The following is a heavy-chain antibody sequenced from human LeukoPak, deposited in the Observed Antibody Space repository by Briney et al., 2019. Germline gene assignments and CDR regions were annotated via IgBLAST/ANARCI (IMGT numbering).Heavy chain of an antibody. CDR3: ARVMGDIVVVPAAIDY. D-gene: IGHD2-2*02. J-gene: IGHJ4*02. V-gene: IGHV1-18*04. CDR1: GYTYTRYG. Sequence: GASVKVSCKASGYTYTRYGISWVRQAPGQGLEWMGWISAYNGNTNYAQKLQGRVTMTTDTSTSTSYMELRSLRSDDTAVYYCARVMGDIVVVPAAIDYWGQGTLVTVSS. CDR2: ISAYNGNT.